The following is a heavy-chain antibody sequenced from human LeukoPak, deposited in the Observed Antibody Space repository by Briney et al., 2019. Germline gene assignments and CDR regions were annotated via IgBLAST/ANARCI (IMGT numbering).Heavy chain of an antibody. Sequence: SETLSLTCTVSGGSITSSDYHWGWVRQPPGKGLEWIASIYHTGNTYNKPSLRSRVTIAVNTSKNHFSLRLTSVTAADTAVYYCARERQSSAEYWGQGTLVTVTS. CDR3: ARERQSSAEY. D-gene: IGHD6-25*01. V-gene: IGHV4-39*07. CDR1: GGSITSSDYH. J-gene: IGHJ4*02. CDR2: IYHTGNT.